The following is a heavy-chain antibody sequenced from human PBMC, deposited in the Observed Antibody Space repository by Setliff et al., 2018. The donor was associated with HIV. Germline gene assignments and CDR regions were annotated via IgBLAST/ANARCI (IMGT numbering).Heavy chain of an antibody. J-gene: IGHJ4*02. CDR1: GYSFTSYW. V-gene: IGHV5-51*01. CDR3: ARGGYWYDDNPYYRPFDY. Sequence: GESLKISCKGSGYSFTSYWIGWVRQMPGKGLEWMGIIYPGESDIIYSPSFQDQVTISADRFRSTAYLQWSSLKASDTAIYYCARGGYWYDDNPYYRPFDYWGQGTLVTVSS. CDR2: IYPGESDI. D-gene: IGHD3-10*01.